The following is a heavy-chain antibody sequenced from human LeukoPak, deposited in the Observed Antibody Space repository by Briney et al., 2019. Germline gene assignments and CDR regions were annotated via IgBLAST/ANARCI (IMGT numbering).Heavy chain of an antibody. CDR1: GFTFSSYA. CDR2: IRSKAYGGTT. D-gene: IGHD3-3*01. J-gene: IGHJ4*02. Sequence: GGSLRLSCAASGFTFSSYAMTWVRQAPGKGLEWVGFIRSKAYGGTTEYAASVKGRFTISRDDSKSIAYLQMNSLRTEDTAVYYCTRAYDFWSGYYSDYWGQGTLVTVSS. V-gene: IGHV3-49*04. CDR3: TRAYDFWSGYYSDY.